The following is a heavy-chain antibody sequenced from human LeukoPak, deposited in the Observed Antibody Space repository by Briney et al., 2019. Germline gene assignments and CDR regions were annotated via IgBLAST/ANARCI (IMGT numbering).Heavy chain of an antibody. J-gene: IGHJ4*02. V-gene: IGHV3-21*01. CDR3: ARVAGDDY. D-gene: IGHD6-19*01. CDR2: ISSISSYI. Sequence: KPGGSLRLSCAASGFTFSSYSMNWVRQAPRKGLEWVSSISSISSYIYYADSVKGRFTISRDNAKNSLYLQMNSLRAEDTAVYYCARVAGDDYWGQGTLVTVSS. CDR1: GFTFSSYS.